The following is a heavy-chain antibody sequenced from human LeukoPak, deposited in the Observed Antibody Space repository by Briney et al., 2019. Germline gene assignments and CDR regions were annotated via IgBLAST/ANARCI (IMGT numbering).Heavy chain of an antibody. J-gene: IGHJ4*02. Sequence: GASVKVSCKASGYTFTGYYMRWVRQAPGQGLEWMGWINPNSGGTNYAQKFQGRVTMTRDTSISTAYMELSRLRSDDTAVYYCARDRRPGIAVAGTYWGQGTLVTVSS. D-gene: IGHD6-19*01. CDR1: GYTFTGYY. CDR2: INPNSGGT. V-gene: IGHV1-2*02. CDR3: ARDRRPGIAVAGTY.